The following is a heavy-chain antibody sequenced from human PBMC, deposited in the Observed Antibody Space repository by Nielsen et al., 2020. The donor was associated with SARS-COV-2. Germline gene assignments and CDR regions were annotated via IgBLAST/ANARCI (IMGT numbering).Heavy chain of an antibody. J-gene: IGHJ4*02. CDR2: ISYSGST. D-gene: IGHD6-13*01. Sequence: SETLSLTCTVSGDSISSYYWSWIRQPPGKGLEWIGYISYSGSTNYNISLKSRVTISVDTSKTQFSLRLSSVTTADTAVYYCARIGKSEGIDYWGQGTLVTVSS. CDR3: ARIGKSEGIDY. CDR1: GDSISSYY. V-gene: IGHV4-59*13.